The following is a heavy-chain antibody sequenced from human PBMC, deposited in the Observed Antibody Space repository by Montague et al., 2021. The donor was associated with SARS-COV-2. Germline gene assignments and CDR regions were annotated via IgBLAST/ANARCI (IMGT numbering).Heavy chain of an antibody. J-gene: IGHJ4*02. Sequence: TLSLTCTVSGASISTGIYYWGWIRQPAGKGLEWIGRIRTTGHTDYTTSLKSRVFMSVDTSKNQFSLRLNSVTAADTAMYYCARGVVAAPPVVDYWGRGTLVTVSS. CDR1: GASISTGIYY. V-gene: IGHV4-61*02. CDR3: ARGVVAAPPVVDY. D-gene: IGHD2-15*01. CDR2: IRTTGHT.